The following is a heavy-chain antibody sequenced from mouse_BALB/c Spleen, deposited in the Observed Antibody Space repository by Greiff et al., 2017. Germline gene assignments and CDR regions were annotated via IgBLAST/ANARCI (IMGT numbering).Heavy chain of an antibody. D-gene: IGHD2-3*01. V-gene: IGHV5-12-2*01. Sequence: EVMLVESGGGLVQPGGSLKLSCAASGFTFSSYTMSWVRQTPEKRLEWVAYISNGGGSTYYPDTVKGRFTISRDNAKNTLYLQMSSLKSEDTAMYYCARHGLLAYAMDYWGQGTSVTVSS. CDR2: ISNGGGST. J-gene: IGHJ4*01. CDR1: GFTFSSYT. CDR3: ARHGLLAYAMDY.